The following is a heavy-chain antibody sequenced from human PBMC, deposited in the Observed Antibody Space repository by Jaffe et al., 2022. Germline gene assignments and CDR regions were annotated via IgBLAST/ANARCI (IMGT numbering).Heavy chain of an antibody. J-gene: IGHJ4*02. V-gene: IGHV4-38-2*01. CDR1: GYSISSGYY. Sequence: QVQLQESGPGLVKPSETLSLTCAVSGYSISSGYYWGWIRQPPGKGLEWIGSIYHSGSTYYNPSLKSRVTISVDTSKNQFSLKLSSVTAADTAVYYCASHLVAAYFDYWGQGTLVTVSS. D-gene: IGHD5-12*01. CDR2: IYHSGST. CDR3: ASHLVAAYFDY.